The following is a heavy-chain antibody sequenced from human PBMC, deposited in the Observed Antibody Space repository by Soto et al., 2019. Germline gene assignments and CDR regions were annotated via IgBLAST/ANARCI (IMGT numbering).Heavy chain of an antibody. D-gene: IGHD6-6*01. V-gene: IGHV3-30*18. J-gene: IGHJ6*02. CDR2: ISYDGSNK. CDR3: AKDRGSIAAQRYYYYGMDV. CDR1: GFTFSSYG. Sequence: GGSLRLSCAASGFTFSSYGMHWVRQAPGKGLEWVAVISYDGSNKYYADSVKGRFTISRDNSKNTLYLQMNSLRAEDTAVYYCAKDRGSIAAQRYYYYGMDVWGQGTTVTVSS.